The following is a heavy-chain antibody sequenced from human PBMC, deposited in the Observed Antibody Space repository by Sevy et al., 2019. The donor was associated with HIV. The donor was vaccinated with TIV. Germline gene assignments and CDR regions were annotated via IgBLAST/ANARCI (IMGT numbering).Heavy chain of an antibody. D-gene: IGHD6-19*01. CDR1: GGSISSSSYY. Sequence: SETLSLTCTVSGGSISSSSYYWGWIRQPPGKGLEWIGSIYYSGSTYYNPSLKRRVTISVDTSKNQFSLKLSSVTAADTAVYYCARGGSGWYEDRYFDYWGQGTLVTVSS. J-gene: IGHJ4*02. CDR3: ARGGSGWYEDRYFDY. CDR2: IYYSGST. V-gene: IGHV4-39*01.